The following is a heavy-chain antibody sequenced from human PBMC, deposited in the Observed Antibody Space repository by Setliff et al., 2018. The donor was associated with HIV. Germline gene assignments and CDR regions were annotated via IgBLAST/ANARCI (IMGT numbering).Heavy chain of an antibody. CDR2: INPGGGGT. J-gene: IGHJ4*02. CDR1: GYTFTTYY. CDR3: ARGSRITVVAILTYYRFDY. D-gene: IGHD2-15*01. Sequence: GASVKVSCKASGYTFTTYYMHWVRQAPGQGLEWMGVINPGGGGTSYAQRLQGRVTLTTDTSTSTVYMDLSSLRSEDTAVYFCARGSRITVVAILTYYRFDYWGQGTLVTVSS. V-gene: IGHV1-46*01.